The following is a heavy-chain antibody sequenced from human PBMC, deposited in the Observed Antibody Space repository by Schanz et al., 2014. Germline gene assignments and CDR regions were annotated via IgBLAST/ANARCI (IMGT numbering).Heavy chain of an antibody. D-gene: IGHD6-13*01. V-gene: IGHV3-15*01. CDR1: GFSFSSYA. CDR2: IKSKSDGGTT. J-gene: IGHJ5*02. CDR3: ATASSPVREAGAGSSFHL. Sequence: EVQLVESGGGLVQPGGSLRLSCAASGFSFSSYAMGWVRQAPGKGLEWVGRIKSKSDGGTTDYAAPVKDRFSISRDDSQSTLYLQMNSLKIEDTAVYYCATASSPVREAGAGSSFHLWGQGTLXTVSP.